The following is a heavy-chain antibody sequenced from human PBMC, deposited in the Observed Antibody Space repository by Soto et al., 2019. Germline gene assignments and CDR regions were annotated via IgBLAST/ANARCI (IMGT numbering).Heavy chain of an antibody. Sequence: QVQLVQSGAEVKKPGSSVKVSCKASGGTFSSYTISWVRQAPGQGLEWMGRIIPILGIANYAQKFQGRVTSTADKSTSTAYMELSSLRSEDTAVYYCARVHCSGGSCYTASLGAFDIWGQGTMVTVSS. V-gene: IGHV1-69*02. CDR3: ARVHCSGGSCYTASLGAFDI. CDR2: IIPILGIA. J-gene: IGHJ3*02. CDR1: GGTFSSYT. D-gene: IGHD2-15*01.